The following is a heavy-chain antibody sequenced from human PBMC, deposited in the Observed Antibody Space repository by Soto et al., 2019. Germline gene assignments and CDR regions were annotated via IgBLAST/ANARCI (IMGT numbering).Heavy chain of an antibody. CDR3: ALMDHHYYYSGMDV. V-gene: IGHV4-34*01. D-gene: IGHD2-2*03. Sequence: SETLSLTCAIYGGSFSGYYWSWIRQPPGKGLEWIGEINHSGSTNYNPSLKSRVTISVDTSKNQFSLKLSSVTAADTAVYYCALMDHHYYYSGMDVCGQGPTVTVYS. J-gene: IGHJ6*02. CDR1: GGSFSGYY. CDR2: INHSGST.